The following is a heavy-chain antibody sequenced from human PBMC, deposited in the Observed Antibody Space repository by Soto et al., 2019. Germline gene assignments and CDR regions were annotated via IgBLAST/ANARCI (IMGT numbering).Heavy chain of an antibody. CDR2: INSDGSTT. Sequence: EVQLVESGGGLVQPGGSLRLSCAASGFTFSSYWMHWVRQAPGKGLVWVSRINSDGSTTTYADSVKGRFTISRDNAQNTLYLQMNSRRAEDGAVYYCARSLISGSTFDPWGQGTLVTVSS. J-gene: IGHJ5*02. CDR1: GFTFSSYW. CDR3: ARSLISGSTFDP. V-gene: IGHV3-74*01. D-gene: IGHD6-25*01.